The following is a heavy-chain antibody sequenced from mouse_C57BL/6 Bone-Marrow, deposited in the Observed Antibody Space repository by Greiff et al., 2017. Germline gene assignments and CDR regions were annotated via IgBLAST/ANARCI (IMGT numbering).Heavy chain of an antibody. D-gene: IGHD1-1*01. Sequence: VQLQQSGAELAKPGASVKLSCTASGFNITDYYMHWVKQRTEQGLEWIGRIDPEDGETKYAPKFQGKATITADTSSNAAYLQLSSLTSEDAAVYYCARRLRARFAYWGQGTLVTVSA. CDR2: IDPEDGET. CDR1: GFNITDYY. CDR3: ARRLRARFAY. J-gene: IGHJ3*01. V-gene: IGHV14-2*01.